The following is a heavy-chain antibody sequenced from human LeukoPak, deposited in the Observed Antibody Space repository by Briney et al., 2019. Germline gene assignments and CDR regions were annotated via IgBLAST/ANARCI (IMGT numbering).Heavy chain of an antibody. CDR3: ARLEMATITPDY. V-gene: IGHV4-39*01. Sequence: PSETLSLTCTVSGGSISSSSYYWGWIRQPPGKGLEWIGSIYYSGSTYYDPSLKSRVTISVDTSKNQFSLKLSSVTAADTAVYYCARLEMATITPDYWGQGTLVTVSS. CDR2: IYYSGST. D-gene: IGHD5-24*01. CDR1: GGSISSSSYY. J-gene: IGHJ4*02.